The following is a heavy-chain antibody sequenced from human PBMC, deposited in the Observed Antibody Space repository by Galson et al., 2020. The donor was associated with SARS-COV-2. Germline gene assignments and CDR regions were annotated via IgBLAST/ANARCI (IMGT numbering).Heavy chain of an antibody. V-gene: IGHV2-5*02. J-gene: IGHJ3*02. CDR1: GFSLSTSGVG. CDR2: IYWDDDK. Sequence: ESGPTLVKPTQTLTLTCTFSGFSLSTSGVGVGWIRQPPGKALEWLALIYWDDDKRYSPSLKNILTITKDTSKNQVVLRMTNMDPVDTATYYCAKAEKGGGAFDIWGQGTMVTVSS. D-gene: IGHD3-16*01. CDR3: AKAEKGGGAFDI.